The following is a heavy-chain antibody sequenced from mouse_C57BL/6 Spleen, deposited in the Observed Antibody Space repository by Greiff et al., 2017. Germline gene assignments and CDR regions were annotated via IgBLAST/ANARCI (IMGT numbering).Heavy chain of an antibody. CDR3: ARSSDYYAMDY. J-gene: IGHJ4*01. CDR1: GYTFTSYG. CDR2: IYPRSGNT. V-gene: IGHV1-81*01. Sequence: VKLVESGAELARPGASVKLSCKASGYTFTSYGISWVKQRTGQGLEWIGEIYPRSGNTYYNEKFKGKATLTADKSSSTAYMELRSLTSEDSAVYFCARSSDYYAMDYWGQGTSVTVSS.